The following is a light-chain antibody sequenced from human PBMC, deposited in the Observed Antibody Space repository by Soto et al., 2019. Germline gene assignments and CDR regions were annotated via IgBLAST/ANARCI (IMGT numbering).Light chain of an antibody. CDR2: KAS. V-gene: IGKV1-5*03. CDR1: RSISSW. Sequence: DIQMTQSPSTLSASVGDRVTITCRASRSISSWLAWYQQKPGKAPKLLIYKASSLEGGVPSRFSGSGSGTEFTLTISSLQPDDFATYYCQQYNSYSAFTFGPGTKVDIK. CDR3: QQYNSYSAFT. J-gene: IGKJ3*01.